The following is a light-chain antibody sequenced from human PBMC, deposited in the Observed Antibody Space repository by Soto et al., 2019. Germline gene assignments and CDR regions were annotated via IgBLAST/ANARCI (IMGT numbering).Light chain of an antibody. CDR3: QQYGSSSWT. V-gene: IGKV3-20*01. CDR2: GAS. Sequence: EIVLTQSPGTLSLSPGERATLSCRASQSVSSSYLAWYQQKPGQAPRLLIYGASSRATGIPDRFSGSGSGTYFPLTISRLEPEDFAVYYCQQYGSSSWTFGQGPKVEIK. CDR1: QSVSSSY. J-gene: IGKJ1*01.